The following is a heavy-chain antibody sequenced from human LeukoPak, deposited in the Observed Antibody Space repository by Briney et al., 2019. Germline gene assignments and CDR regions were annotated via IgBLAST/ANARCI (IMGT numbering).Heavy chain of an antibody. D-gene: IGHD6-13*01. CDR1: GFTFSNYW. CDR2: INSDGSSR. J-gene: IGHJ4*02. Sequence: GGSLRLSCAASGFTFSNYWMHWVRQAPGKGLVWVSRINSDGSSRNYADSVKGRFTISRDNAKNSLYLQMNSLRAEDTAVYYCASASSHRIAAGGDYWGQGTLVTVSS. V-gene: IGHV3-74*01. CDR3: ASASSHRIAAGGDY.